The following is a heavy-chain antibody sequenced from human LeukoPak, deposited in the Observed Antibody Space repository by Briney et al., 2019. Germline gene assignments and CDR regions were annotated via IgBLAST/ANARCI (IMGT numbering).Heavy chain of an antibody. Sequence: PGRSLRLPCAASGFTFSNYGMHWVRQAPGKGLEWVAVIWYDGSNKYYADSVKGRFTISRDNAKSSLYLQMNSLRAEDTAVYFCARDDLVTSSGSGWLDPWGQGTLVTVSS. CDR2: IWYDGSNK. J-gene: IGHJ5*02. V-gene: IGHV3-33*01. D-gene: IGHD3-10*01. CDR3: ARDDLVTSSGSGWLDP. CDR1: GFTFSNYG.